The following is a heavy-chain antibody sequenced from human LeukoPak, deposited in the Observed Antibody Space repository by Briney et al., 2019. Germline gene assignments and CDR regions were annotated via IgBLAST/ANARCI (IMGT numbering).Heavy chain of an antibody. CDR2: INPNSGGT. Sequence: ASVKVSCKASGYTFTGYYMHWVRQAPGQGLEWMGRINPNSGGTNYAQKFQGRVTMTRDTSISTAYMELSSLRSEDTAVYYCARGRYSSSSGEFFDYWGQGTLVTVSS. D-gene: IGHD6-6*01. CDR3: ARGRYSSSSGEFFDY. CDR1: GYTFTGYY. J-gene: IGHJ4*02. V-gene: IGHV1-2*06.